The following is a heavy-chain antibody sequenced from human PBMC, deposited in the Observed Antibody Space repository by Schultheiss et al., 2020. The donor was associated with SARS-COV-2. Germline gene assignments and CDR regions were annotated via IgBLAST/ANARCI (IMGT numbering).Heavy chain of an antibody. J-gene: IGHJ3*02. V-gene: IGHV3-30*04. CDR2: ISYDGSNK. CDR1: GFTFSSYA. D-gene: IGHD6-13*01. CDR3: ARWVFEAFDI. Sequence: GGSLRLSCAASGFTFSSYAMHWVRQAPGKGLEWVAVISYDGSNKYYADSVKGRFTISRDNSKNTLYLQMNSLRAEDTAVYYCARWVFEAFDIWGQGTMVTVSS.